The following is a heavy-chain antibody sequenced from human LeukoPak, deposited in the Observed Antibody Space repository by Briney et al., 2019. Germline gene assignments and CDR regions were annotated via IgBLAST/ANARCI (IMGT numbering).Heavy chain of an antibody. CDR2: IIPIFGTA. CDR1: GGTFSSYA. D-gene: IGHD3-16*02. Sequence: SVKVSCKASGGTFSSYAISWVRQAPGQGLEWMGGIIPIFGTANYAQKFQGRVTITADESTSTAYMELSSLRSEATAVYYCAGGITFGGVIATYTDYWGQGTLVTVSS. V-gene: IGHV1-69*13. J-gene: IGHJ4*02. CDR3: AGGITFGGVIATYTDY.